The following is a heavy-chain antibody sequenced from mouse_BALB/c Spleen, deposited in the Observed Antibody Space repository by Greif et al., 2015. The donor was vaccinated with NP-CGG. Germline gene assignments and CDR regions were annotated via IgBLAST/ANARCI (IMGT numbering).Heavy chain of an antibody. CDR3: AREGKIYDGAFDY. V-gene: IGHV2-6*02. D-gene: IGHD2-3*01. Sequence: QVQLQQSGPGLVAPSQSLSITCTVSGFSLTSYGVHWVRQPPGKGLEWLVVIWSDGSTTYNSALKSRLSISKDNSKSQVFLKMNSLQTDDTAMYYCAREGKIYDGAFDYWGQGTTLTVSS. CDR1: GFSLTSYG. CDR2: IWSDGST. J-gene: IGHJ2*01.